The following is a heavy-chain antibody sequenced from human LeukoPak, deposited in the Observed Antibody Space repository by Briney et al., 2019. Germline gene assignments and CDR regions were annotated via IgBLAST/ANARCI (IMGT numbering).Heavy chain of an antibody. CDR3: ARHNVLRFLEWLPSDYYYGMDV. CDR2: ISYRGTT. V-gene: IGHV4-59*08. J-gene: IGHJ6*02. CDR1: GGSINNYY. Sequence: PSETLSLTCTVSGGSINNYYWSWIRQSPGKGLEWIGYISYRGTTKYNSSLKSRVTMSVDMSKNQFSLKLSSVTAADTAVYYCARHNVLRFLEWLPSDYYYGMDVWGQGTTVTVSS. D-gene: IGHD3-3*01.